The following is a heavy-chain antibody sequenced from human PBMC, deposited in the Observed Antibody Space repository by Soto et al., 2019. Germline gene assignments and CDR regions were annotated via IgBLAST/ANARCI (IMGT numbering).Heavy chain of an antibody. CDR2: ISGGGNDR. Sequence: VQLRESGGSLVQPGGSLTLSCAASGFPFSSYAMSWVRQTPERGLEWVAAISGGGNDRYYADFVQGRFTFSRDNSSNILYLQMNSLSADDTAMYFCARSLFMVAPDSEPFDYWGQGTLVTVSS. D-gene: IGHD3-22*01. CDR1: GFPFSSYA. J-gene: IGHJ4*02. V-gene: IGHV3-23*01. CDR3: ARSLFMVAPDSEPFDY.